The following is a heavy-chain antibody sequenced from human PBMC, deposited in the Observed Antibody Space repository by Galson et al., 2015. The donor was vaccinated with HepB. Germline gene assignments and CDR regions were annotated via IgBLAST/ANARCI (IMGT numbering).Heavy chain of an antibody. CDR1: GFTFSSYA. CDR3: ARERAYYDSSGAIDY. CDR2: ISYDGSNK. J-gene: IGHJ4*02. D-gene: IGHD3-22*01. V-gene: IGHV3-30*04. Sequence: SLRLSCAASGFTFSSYAMHWVRQASGKGLEWVAVISYDGSNKYYADSVKGRFTISRDNSKNTLYLQMNSLRAEDTAVYYCARERAYYDSSGAIDYWGQGTLVTVSS.